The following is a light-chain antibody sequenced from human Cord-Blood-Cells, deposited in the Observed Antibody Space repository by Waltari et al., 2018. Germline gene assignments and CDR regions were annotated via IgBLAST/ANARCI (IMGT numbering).Light chain of an antibody. CDR3: SSYAGSNYV. Sequence: QSALTQPPSASGSPGQSVTISCTGTSSDAGGYNYVPWYQQHPGKAPKLMIYEVSKRPSGVPDRFSGSKSGNTASLTVSGLQAEDEADYYCSSYAGSNYVFGTGTKVTVL. V-gene: IGLV2-8*01. J-gene: IGLJ1*01. CDR2: EVS. CDR1: SSDAGGYNY.